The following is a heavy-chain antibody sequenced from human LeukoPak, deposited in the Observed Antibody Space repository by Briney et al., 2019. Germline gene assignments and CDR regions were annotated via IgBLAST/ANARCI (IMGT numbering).Heavy chain of an antibody. D-gene: IGHD3-10*01. J-gene: IGHJ5*02. CDR2: FYNSGSS. CDR3: ARHINYYGSGGWFDP. Sequence: KPSETLSLTCTVSGGSISDYYRGWIRQPPGKGLEWIGYFYNSGSSTYNPSLKSRVTISVDTSKEQFSLKVNSVTAADTAVYYCARHINYYGSGGWFDPWGQGTLVTVSS. CDR1: GGSISDYY. V-gene: IGHV4-59*01.